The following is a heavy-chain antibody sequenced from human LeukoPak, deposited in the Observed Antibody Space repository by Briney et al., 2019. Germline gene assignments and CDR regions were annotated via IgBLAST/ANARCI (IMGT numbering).Heavy chain of an antibody. J-gene: IGHJ4*02. CDR2: IIHRGST. CDR1: GGSFSGYY. Sequence: SETLSLTCAVYGGSFSGYYWSWIRQPPGKGLEWIGEIIHRGSTNYNPSLKSRVTISVDTSKNQFSLKVSSVTAADTAVYYCARGDTVAARPGRFDYWGQGTLVTVSS. D-gene: IGHD6-6*01. CDR3: ARGDTVAARPGRFDY. V-gene: IGHV4-34*01.